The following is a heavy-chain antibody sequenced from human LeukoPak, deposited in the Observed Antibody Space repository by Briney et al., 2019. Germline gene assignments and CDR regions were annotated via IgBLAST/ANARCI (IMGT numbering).Heavy chain of an antibody. J-gene: IGHJ3*02. CDR1: GFTFSSDA. V-gene: IGHV3-23*01. CDR2: ISGSGGST. Sequence: PGGSLRLSCAAAGFTFSSDAMSWGRQAPGKGVEWGSAISGSGGSTYYADSVKGRFTISRDNSKNTLYLQMNSLRAEDTAVYYCARDKGMALGPDGSGAPSAFDIWGQGTMVTVSS. D-gene: IGHD3-10*01. CDR3: ARDKGMALGPDGSGAPSAFDI.